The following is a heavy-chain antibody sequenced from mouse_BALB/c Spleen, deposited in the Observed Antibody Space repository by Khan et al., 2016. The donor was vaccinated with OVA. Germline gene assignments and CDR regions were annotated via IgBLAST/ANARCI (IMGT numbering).Heavy chain of an antibody. V-gene: IGHV1-85*01. J-gene: IGHJ1*01. CDR2: SFPGDGST. Sequence: QVQLQQSGSELVKPGASVKLSCRASGYTFTSYDINWVRQRPEQGLEWIGWSFPGDGSTKKNEKFKGKATLTADKSSRTAYMQLSWLTSECSAGYFCAGHYYGSILYWYFDVWGAGTTLTVAS. D-gene: IGHD1-1*01. CDR1: GYTFTSYD. CDR3: AGHYYGSILYWYFDV.